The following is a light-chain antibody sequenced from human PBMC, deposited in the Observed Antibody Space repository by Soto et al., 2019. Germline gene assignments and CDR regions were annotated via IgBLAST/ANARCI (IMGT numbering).Light chain of an antibody. CDR2: RNN. CDR1: SSNIGSYY. J-gene: IGLJ2*01. V-gene: IGLV1-47*01. CDR3: ATWDASLNGPL. Sequence: QSVLTQPPSASGTPGQRVTISCSGGSSNIGSYYVYWYQHLPGTAPQLLIYRNNQRPSGVPDRFSGSKSGTSASLAISGLRSEDETDYYCATWDASLNGPLFGGGTKLTVL.